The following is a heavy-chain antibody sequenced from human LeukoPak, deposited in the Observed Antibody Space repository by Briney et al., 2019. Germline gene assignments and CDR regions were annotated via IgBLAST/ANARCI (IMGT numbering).Heavy chain of an antibody. CDR3: AKDIRFLSSSGWYWEAFDI. V-gene: IGHV3-9*03. J-gene: IGHJ3*02. D-gene: IGHD6-19*01. CDR1: GFTFDDYA. Sequence: TGRSLRLAWAASGFTFDDYAMHWVRQAPGEGLEWVSGIRLDSGSIGYWDSGEGRFTISRDNAKNSLYLQMNSLRAEDMALYYCAKDIRFLSSSGWYWEAFDIWGQGTMVTVSS. CDR2: IRLDSGSI.